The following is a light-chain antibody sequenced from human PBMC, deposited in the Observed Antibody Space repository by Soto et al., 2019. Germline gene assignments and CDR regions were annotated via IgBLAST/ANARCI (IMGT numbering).Light chain of an antibody. Sequence: EIVMTQSPATLSVSPGERATLSCRASQSVNGYLAWFQQKPGQPPRLLIYDATTRATGIPARFSGRGSGTEFNLTISSLQSEDFAVYYCQQYNTWPRTFGQGTKVDIK. V-gene: IGKV3-15*01. CDR1: QSVNGY. J-gene: IGKJ1*01. CDR2: DAT. CDR3: QQYNTWPRT.